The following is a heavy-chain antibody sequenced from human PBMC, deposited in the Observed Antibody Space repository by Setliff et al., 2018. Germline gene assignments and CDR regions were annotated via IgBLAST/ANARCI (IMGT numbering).Heavy chain of an antibody. Sequence: PSETLSPTCAVYGGSFSGYHWSWIRQAPGKGLEWIGSIYHSGSTYFNPSLKSRVTISVDTSKNQFSLKLNSVTAADTTVYYCARAVPRGATPDYWYFDLWGRGTMVTVSS. V-gene: IGHV4-34*01. J-gene: IGHJ2*01. CDR1: GGSFSGYH. CDR3: ARAVPRGATPDYWYFDL. D-gene: IGHD2-2*01. CDR2: IYHSGST.